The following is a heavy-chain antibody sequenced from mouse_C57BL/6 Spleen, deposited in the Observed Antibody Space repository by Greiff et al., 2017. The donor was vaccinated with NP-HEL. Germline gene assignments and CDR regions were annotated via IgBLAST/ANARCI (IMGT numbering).Heavy chain of an antibody. D-gene: IGHD1-1*01. CDR1: GYAFSSYW. Sequence: QVQLQQSGAELVKPGASVKISCKASGYAFSSYWMNWVKQRPGKGLEWIGQIYPGDGDTNYNGKFKGKATLTADKSSSTAYMQLSSLTSEDSAVYFCAKDGEYYYGSSGAYWGQGTLVTVSA. CDR2: IYPGDGDT. CDR3: AKDGEYYYGSSGAY. J-gene: IGHJ3*01. V-gene: IGHV1-80*01.